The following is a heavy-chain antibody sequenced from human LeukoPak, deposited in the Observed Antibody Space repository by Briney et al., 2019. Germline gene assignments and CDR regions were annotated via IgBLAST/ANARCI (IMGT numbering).Heavy chain of an antibody. CDR2: ISSSSSYI. J-gene: IGHJ4*02. CDR1: GFTFSSYS. D-gene: IGHD3-22*01. V-gene: IGHV3-21*01. Sequence: KPGGSLRLSCAASGFTFSSYSMNWVRQAPGKGLEWVSSISSSSSYIYYADSVKGRFTISRDNAKNSLYLQMNSLRAEDTAVYYCIKGAYYYDSSGYKYYFDYWGQGTLVTVSS. CDR3: IKGAYYYDSSGYKYYFDY.